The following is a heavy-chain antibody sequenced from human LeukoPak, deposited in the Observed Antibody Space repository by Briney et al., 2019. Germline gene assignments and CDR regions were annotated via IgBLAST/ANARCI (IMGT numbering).Heavy chain of an antibody. CDR1: GFTFDDYA. V-gene: IGHV3-9*01. CDR3: ARDLWGAADY. CDR2: ISWNSGSI. J-gene: IGHJ4*02. Sequence: GGSLRLSCAASGFTFDDYAMHRVRQAPGKGLEWVSGISWNSGSIGYADSVKGRFTISRDNAKNSLYLQMNSLRAEDTAVYYCARDLWGAADYWGQGTLVTVSS. D-gene: IGHD7-27*01.